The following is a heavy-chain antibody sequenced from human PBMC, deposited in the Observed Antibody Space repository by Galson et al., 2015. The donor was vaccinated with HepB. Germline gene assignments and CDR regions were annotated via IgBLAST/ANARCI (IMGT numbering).Heavy chain of an antibody. V-gene: IGHV1-18*01. Sequence: SVKVSCKASGYTFTSFGISWVRQAPGQGLEWMGWISPYNTDTKYAQNLQGRLIMTTDTSTNTAYMELRSLRSDDTAVYYCATSHVSAAPVDGFDVWGQGTMVTVSS. J-gene: IGHJ3*01. CDR1: GYTFTSFG. CDR3: ATSHVSAAPVDGFDV. CDR2: ISPYNTDT. D-gene: IGHD6-25*01.